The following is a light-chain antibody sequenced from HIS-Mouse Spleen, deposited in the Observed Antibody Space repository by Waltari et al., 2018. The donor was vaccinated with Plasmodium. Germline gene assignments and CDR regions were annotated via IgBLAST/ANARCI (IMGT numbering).Light chain of an antibody. CDR3: AAWDDSLNGPV. Sequence: QSVLTQPPSASGTPGQRVTISCSGSSSHIGSNTVNWYQQLPGPAPKLLNYSNNQRPSGVPDRFSGSKSGTSASLAISGLQSEDEADYYCAAWDDSLNGPVFGGGTKLTVL. CDR2: SNN. V-gene: IGLV1-44*01. J-gene: IGLJ2*01. CDR1: SSHIGSNT.